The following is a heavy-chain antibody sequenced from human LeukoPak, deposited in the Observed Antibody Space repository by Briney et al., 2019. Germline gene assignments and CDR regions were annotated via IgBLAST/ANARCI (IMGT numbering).Heavy chain of an antibody. CDR3: ASSSPTVVSDTYYYYAMDV. CDR2: ISSSSSYI. CDR1: GSTFSSYS. D-gene: IGHD4-23*01. V-gene: IGHV3-21*01. J-gene: IGHJ6*02. Sequence: GGSLRLSCAASGSTFSSYSMNWVRQAPGKGLEWVSSISSSSSYIYYADSVKGRFTISRDNAKNTLYLQMNSLRAEDTAVYYCASSSPTVVSDTYYYYAMDVWGQGTTVTVSS.